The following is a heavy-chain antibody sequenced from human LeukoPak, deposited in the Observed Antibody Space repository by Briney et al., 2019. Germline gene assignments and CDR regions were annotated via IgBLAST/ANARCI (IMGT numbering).Heavy chain of an antibody. CDR3: AIAGVLCYYGSAPGAFDI. V-gene: IGHV5-51*01. J-gene: IGHJ3*02. D-gene: IGHD3-10*01. Sequence: GESLKISCKGSGYSFTSYWIGWVRQMPGKGLEWMGIIYPGDSDTRYSPSFQGQVTISADKSISTAYLQWSSLKASDTAMYYCAIAGVLCYYGSAPGAFDIWGQGTMVTVSS. CDR2: IYPGDSDT. CDR1: GYSFTSYW.